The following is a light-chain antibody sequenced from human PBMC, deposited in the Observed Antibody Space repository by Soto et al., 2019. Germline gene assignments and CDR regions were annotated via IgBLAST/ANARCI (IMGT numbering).Light chain of an antibody. J-gene: IGLJ1*01. CDR1: SGDIGSYNR. CDR3: SSYTNSNTRDCV. Sequence: QSALTQPASVSGSPGQSITISCTGTSGDIGSYNRVSWYQQHPGKAPKLIIYEVTDRPSGVSNRLSGSKSGSTASLTISGLQAEDEAEYYCSSYTNSNTRDCVFGAGTKVTVL. CDR2: EVT. V-gene: IGLV2-14*01.